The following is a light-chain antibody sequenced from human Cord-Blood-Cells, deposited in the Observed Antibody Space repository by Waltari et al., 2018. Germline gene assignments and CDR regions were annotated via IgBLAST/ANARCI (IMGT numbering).Light chain of an antibody. V-gene: IGKV3-11*01. J-gene: IGKJ1*01. CDR3: QQRSNWPPWT. Sequence: EIVLTQSPATLSLSPGERATFPCRASQSVSSYLAWYQQKPGQAPRLLIYDASNRATGIPARFSGSGSGTDFTLTISSLEPEDFAVYYCQQRSNWPPWTFGQGTKVEIK. CDR2: DAS. CDR1: QSVSSY.